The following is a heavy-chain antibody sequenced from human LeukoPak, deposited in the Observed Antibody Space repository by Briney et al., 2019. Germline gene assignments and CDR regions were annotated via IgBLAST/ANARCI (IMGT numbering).Heavy chain of an antibody. CDR1: GYSFSSYW. D-gene: IGHD1-26*01. V-gene: IGHV5-51*01. CDR2: IWPGDSDT. CDR3: ARRLRSGSYYFDY. Sequence: GESLKISCKGSGYSFSSYWIGWVRQMPGKGLEWMGLIWPGDSDTRYSPSSQGQVTISVDKSISTAYLQWSSLRASDTAMYYCARRLRSGSYYFDYWGRGTLVTVSS. J-gene: IGHJ4*02.